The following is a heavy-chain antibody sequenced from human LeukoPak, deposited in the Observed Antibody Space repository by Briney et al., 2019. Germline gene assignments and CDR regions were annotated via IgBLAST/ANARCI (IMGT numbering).Heavy chain of an antibody. Sequence: PGGSLRLSCAASGFTFGSYAMSWVRQAPGKGLEWVSAISGSGGSTYYADSVKGRFTISRDNSKNTLYLQMNSLRAEDTAVYYCAKVHRGIAAAGENYWGQGTLVTVSS. V-gene: IGHV3-23*01. CDR3: AKVHRGIAAAGENY. CDR2: ISGSGGST. J-gene: IGHJ4*02. D-gene: IGHD6-13*01. CDR1: GFTFGSYA.